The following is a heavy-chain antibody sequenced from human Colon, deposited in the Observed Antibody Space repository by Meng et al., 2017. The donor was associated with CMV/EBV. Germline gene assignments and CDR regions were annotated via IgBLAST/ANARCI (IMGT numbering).Heavy chain of an antibody. V-gene: IGHV3-23*01. CDR2: ISGSGGTR. CDR1: GFTFRNYA. J-gene: IGHJ6*02. D-gene: IGHD5-12*01. CDR3: AKDLLREIVPGALVLDV. Sequence: GESLKISCAASGFTFRNYAMSWVRQAPGEGLEWVSTISGSGGTRDYAESVKGRFTMSRDNSENTVYLQMNGLRDEDTAVYFCAKDLLREIVPGALVLDVWGQGTTVTVSS.